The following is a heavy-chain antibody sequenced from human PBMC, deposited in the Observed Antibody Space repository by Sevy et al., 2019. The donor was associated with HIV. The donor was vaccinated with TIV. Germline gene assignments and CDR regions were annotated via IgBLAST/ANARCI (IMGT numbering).Heavy chain of an antibody. D-gene: IGHD3-9*01. V-gene: IGHV3-15*01. CDR1: GFTFSNAW. J-gene: IGHJ3*02. Sequence: GESLKISCAASGFTFSNAWMSWVRQAPGKGLEWVGRIKSKTDGGTTDYAAPVKGRFTISRDDSKNTLFLQMNSLKTEDTAVYYCTTLLRYFDWLPFDDAFDIWGQGTMVTVSS. CDR2: IKSKTDGGTT. CDR3: TTLLRYFDWLPFDDAFDI.